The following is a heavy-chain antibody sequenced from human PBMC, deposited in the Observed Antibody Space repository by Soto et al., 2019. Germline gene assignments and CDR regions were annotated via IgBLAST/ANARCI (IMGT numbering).Heavy chain of an antibody. Sequence: LSLTCAVSGGSISSGGYSWSWIRQPPGKGLEWIGYIYHSGSTYYNPSLKSRVTISVDRSKNQFSLKLSSVTAADTAVYYCARNVEMATHFDYWGQGTLVTVSS. CDR1: GGSISSGGYS. V-gene: IGHV4-30-2*01. J-gene: IGHJ4*02. D-gene: IGHD5-12*01. CDR2: IYHSGST. CDR3: ARNVEMATHFDY.